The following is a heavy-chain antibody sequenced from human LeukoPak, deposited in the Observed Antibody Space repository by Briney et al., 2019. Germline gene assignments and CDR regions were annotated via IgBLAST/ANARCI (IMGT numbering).Heavy chain of an antibody. J-gene: IGHJ4*02. Sequence: SETLSLTCNVSGGSISGYFWSWIRQSPVKGLEYIGYIYYSGTTNYNPSLKSRVTLSVDTSKNQSSLKLTSVTAADTAVYYCARARRDLLYPLYWGQGTLVTVSS. CDR3: ARARRDLLYPLY. CDR1: GGSISGYF. V-gene: IGHV4-59*01. D-gene: IGHD3-16*02. CDR2: IYYSGTT.